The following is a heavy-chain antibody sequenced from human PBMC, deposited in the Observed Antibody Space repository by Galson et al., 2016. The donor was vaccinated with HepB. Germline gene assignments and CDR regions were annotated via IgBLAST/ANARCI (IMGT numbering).Heavy chain of an antibody. Sequence: SETLSLTCSVSGDAVTNRDYYWGWIRQSPGKGLEWIGSFSHVGEVFYNPSLEARVTISGDTSKKFFSLRLTSMTAADTAMYYCVAIIKSYGVLTGLYYSDSWGQGTLITVSS. CDR3: VAIIKSYGVLTGLYYSDS. J-gene: IGHJ4*02. CDR2: FSHVGEV. D-gene: IGHD3-9*01. CDR1: GDAVTNRDYY. V-gene: IGHV4-39*02.